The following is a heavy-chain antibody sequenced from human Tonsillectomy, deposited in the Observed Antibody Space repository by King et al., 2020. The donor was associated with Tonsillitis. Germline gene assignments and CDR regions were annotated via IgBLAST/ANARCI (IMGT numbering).Heavy chain of an antibody. D-gene: IGHD2-2*02. J-gene: IGHJ6*02. Sequence: QLQESGSGLVKPSQTLSLTCAVSGGSISSGGYSWNWIRQPPGKGLEWIGYLYHSGSTYYNPSLKSRVTISVDRSKNQFSLKLSSVTAADTAVYYCASALSSTSCYTRRLDYGMDVWGQGTTVTVSS. V-gene: IGHV4-30-2*01. CDR3: ASALSSTSCYTRRLDYGMDV. CDR1: GGSISSGGYS. CDR2: LYHSGST.